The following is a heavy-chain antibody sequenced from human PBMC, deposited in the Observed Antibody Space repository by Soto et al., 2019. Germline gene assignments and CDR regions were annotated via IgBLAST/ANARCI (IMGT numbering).Heavy chain of an antibody. Sequence: SVKVSCKASGGTFSSYAISWVRQAPGQGLEWMGGIIPIFGTANYAQKFQGRVTITADESTSTAYMELSSLRSEHTAVYYCARDLRNSGYDYYFDYCGQGTLVTVYS. J-gene: IGHJ4*02. V-gene: IGHV1-69*13. CDR2: IIPIFGTA. D-gene: IGHD5-12*01. CDR1: GGTFSSYA. CDR3: ARDLRNSGYDYYFDY.